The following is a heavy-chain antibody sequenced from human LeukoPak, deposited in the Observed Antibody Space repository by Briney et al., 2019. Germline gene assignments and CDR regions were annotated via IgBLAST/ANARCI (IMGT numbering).Heavy chain of an antibody. CDR1: GFTVSSNY. D-gene: IGHD3-22*01. CDR2: IYSGGST. CDR3: TKDRYYDNSKLQFQH. J-gene: IGHJ1*01. Sequence: PGGSLRLSCAASGFTVSSNYMSWVRQAPGKGLEWVSVIYSGGSTYYVDSVKGRFTISRDKSKNTLYLQMNSLRAEDAAVYYCTKDRYYDNSKLQFQHWGQGTLVSVSS. V-gene: IGHV3-53*01.